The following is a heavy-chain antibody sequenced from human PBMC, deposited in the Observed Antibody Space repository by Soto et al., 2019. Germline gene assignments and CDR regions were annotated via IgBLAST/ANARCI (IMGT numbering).Heavy chain of an antibody. J-gene: IGHJ4*02. CDR2: IYSGGTT. V-gene: IGHV3-66*01. D-gene: IGHD6-13*01. CDR1: GFTVNGNY. Sequence: EGQLMESGGGLVQPGGSLTLCCAASGFTVNGNYMNWVRQTPGRGLEWVSIIYSGGTTYYADSAKERFTISRDTSKNTLYLHITSLRVEDTAVYYCAKDTSSHYFDYWGQGILVTVSS. CDR3: AKDTSSHYFDY.